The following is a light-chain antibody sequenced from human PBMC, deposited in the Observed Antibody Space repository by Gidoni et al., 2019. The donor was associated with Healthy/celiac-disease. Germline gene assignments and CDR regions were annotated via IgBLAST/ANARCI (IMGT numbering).Light chain of an antibody. Sequence: EIVMTQSPATLSVSPGERATLSCRASQSVSSNLAWYQQKPGQAPRLLIYGASTRATGIPARLSGSGSGTEFTLTISSLQSEDFAVYYCQQYNNWLYTFXQXTKLXIK. CDR3: QQYNNWLYT. V-gene: IGKV3-15*01. CDR2: GAS. J-gene: IGKJ2*01. CDR1: QSVSSN.